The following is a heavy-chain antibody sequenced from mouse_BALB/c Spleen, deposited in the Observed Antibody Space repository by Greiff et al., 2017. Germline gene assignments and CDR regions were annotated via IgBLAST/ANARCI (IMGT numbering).Heavy chain of an antibody. Sequence: EVKLVESGGGLVQPGGSRKLSCAASGFTFSSFGMHWVRQAPEKGLEWVAYISSGSSTIYYADTVKGRFTISRDNPKNTLFLQMTSLRSEDTAMYYCARSGGNHYFDYWGQGTTLTVSS. D-gene: IGHD2-1*01. CDR1: GFTFSSFG. CDR2: ISSGSSTI. J-gene: IGHJ2*01. V-gene: IGHV5-17*02. CDR3: ARSGGNHYFDY.